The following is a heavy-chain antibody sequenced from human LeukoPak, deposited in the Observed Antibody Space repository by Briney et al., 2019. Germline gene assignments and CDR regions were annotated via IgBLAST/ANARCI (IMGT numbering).Heavy chain of an antibody. CDR3: AKPDGD. CDR1: GFTFDDYA. D-gene: IGHD7-27*01. V-gene: IGHV3-9*03. Sequence: GGSLRLSCAASGFTFDDYAMHWVRQGPGKGLEWVSGISWNSVFIDYADSVKGRFTISRDNAKNSLYLEMNSLTIEDVALYYCAKPDGDWGQGTLVTVSS. CDR2: ISWNSVFI. J-gene: IGHJ4*02.